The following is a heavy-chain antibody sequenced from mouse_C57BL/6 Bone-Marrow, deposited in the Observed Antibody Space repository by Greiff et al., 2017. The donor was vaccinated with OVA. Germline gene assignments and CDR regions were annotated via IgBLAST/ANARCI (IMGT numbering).Heavy chain of an antibody. Sequence: QVQLQQPGAELVKPGASVKLSCKASGYTFTSYWMHWVKQRHGRGLEWIGRIDPNSGGTKYNEKFKSKATLTVDKPSSTAYMQLSSLTSEDSAVYYCARFYDGNSGYAMDYWGQGTSVTVSS. D-gene: IGHD2-3*01. CDR1: GYTFTSYW. V-gene: IGHV1-62-3*01. CDR2: IDPNSGGT. J-gene: IGHJ4*01. CDR3: ARFYDGNSGYAMDY.